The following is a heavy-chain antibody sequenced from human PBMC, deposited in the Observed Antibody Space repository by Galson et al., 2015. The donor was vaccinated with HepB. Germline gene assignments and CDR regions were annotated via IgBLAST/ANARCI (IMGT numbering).Heavy chain of an antibody. CDR2: ISAYNGNT. J-gene: IGHJ2*01. CDR1: GYTFTSYG. CDR3: ARGVTAMVTYWYFDL. Sequence: SVKVSCKASGYTFTSYGISWVRQAPGQGLEWMGWISAYNGNTNYAQKLQGRVTMTTDTSTSTAYMELRSLRSDDTAVYYCARGVTAMVTYWYFDLWGRGTLVTVSS. V-gene: IGHV1-18*04. D-gene: IGHD5-18*01.